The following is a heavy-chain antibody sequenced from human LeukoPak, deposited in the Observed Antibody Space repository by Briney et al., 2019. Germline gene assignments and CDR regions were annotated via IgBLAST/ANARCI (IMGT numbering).Heavy chain of an antibody. CDR1: GYTFTNSV. D-gene: IGHD6-19*01. CDR2: INAGNGNT. J-gene: IGHJ4*02. V-gene: IGHV1-3*01. CDR3: ARDLGGQWLVFDY. Sequence: ASVKVSCKAVGYTFTNSVLHWVRQAPGQRLEWMGWINAGNGNTKYSQKFQGRVTITRDTSASTACMELSSLRSEDTAIYYCARDLGGQWLVFDYWGQGTLVTVSS.